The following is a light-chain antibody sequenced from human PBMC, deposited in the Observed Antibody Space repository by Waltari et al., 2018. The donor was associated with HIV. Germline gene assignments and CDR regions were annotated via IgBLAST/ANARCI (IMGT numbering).Light chain of an antibody. CDR2: GPS. CDR1: QNINSN. V-gene: IGKV3-15*01. J-gene: IGKJ2*01. CDR3: QHYHNWPPYT. Sequence: EIVMTQSPATLSVSPGERATLSCRASQNINSNLAWYQQKPGQAPRLLIYGPSTRATGIPARFSGSGSGTEFTLTISSLQSEDFAVFYCQHYHNWPPYTFGQGTKLEIK.